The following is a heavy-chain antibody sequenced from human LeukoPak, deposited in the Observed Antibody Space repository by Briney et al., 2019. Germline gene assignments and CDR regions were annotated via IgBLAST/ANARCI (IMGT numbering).Heavy chain of an antibody. J-gene: IGHJ4*02. D-gene: IGHD3-10*01. V-gene: IGHV4-39*07. CDR2: IYYSGST. CDR1: GGFISSSSYY. CDR3: ARAMVRGVTIDY. Sequence: SETLSLTCTVSGGFISSSSYYWGWIRQPPGKGLEWIGSIYYSGSTYYSPSLKSRVTISVDTSKNQFSLKLRSVTAADTAVYYCARAMVRGVTIDYWGQGTLVTVSS.